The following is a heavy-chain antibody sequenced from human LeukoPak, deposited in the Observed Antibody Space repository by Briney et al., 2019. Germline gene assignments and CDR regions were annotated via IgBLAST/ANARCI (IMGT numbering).Heavy chain of an antibody. Sequence: PSETLSLTCTVSGGSISSYYWSWIRQPARKGLEWIGRIYTSGSTNYNPSLKSRVNISVDTSKNQFCLKLSSVTAADTAVYYCARHSNHYDSHWGQGTLVSVFS. CDR2: IYTSGST. V-gene: IGHV4-4*07. J-gene: IGHJ4*02. CDR3: ARHSNHYDSH. D-gene: IGHD3-22*01. CDR1: GGSISSYY.